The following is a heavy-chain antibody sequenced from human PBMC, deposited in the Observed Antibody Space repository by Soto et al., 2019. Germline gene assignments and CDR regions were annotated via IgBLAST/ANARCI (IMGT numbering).Heavy chain of an antibody. J-gene: IGHJ4*02. D-gene: IGHD3-10*01. V-gene: IGHV3-30*18. CDR3: AKDLWLGEFGYFDY. CDR2: ISYDGSNK. CDR1: GFTFSSYG. Sequence: GGSLRLSCAASGFTFSSYGMHWVRQAPGKGLEWVAVISYDGSNKYYADSVKGRFTISRDNSKNTLYLQMNSLRAEDTAVYYSAKDLWLGEFGYFDYGGKGTLVTVSS.